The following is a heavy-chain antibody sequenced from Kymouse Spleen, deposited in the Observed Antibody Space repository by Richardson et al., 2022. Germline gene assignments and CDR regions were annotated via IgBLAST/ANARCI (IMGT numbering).Heavy chain of an antibody. D-gene: IGHD3-10*01. V-gene: IGHV6-1*01. CDR1: GDSVSSNSAA. CDR2: TYYRSKWYN. J-gene: IGHJ6*02. Sequence: QVQLQQSGPGLVKPSQTLSLTCAISGDSVSSNSAAWNWIRQSPSRGLEWLGRTYYRSKWYNDYAVSVKSRITINPDTSKNQFSLQLNSVTPEDTAVYYCARGGLLWFGEFLYYYYGMDVWGQGTTVTVSS. CDR3: ARGGLLWFGEFLYYYYGMDV.